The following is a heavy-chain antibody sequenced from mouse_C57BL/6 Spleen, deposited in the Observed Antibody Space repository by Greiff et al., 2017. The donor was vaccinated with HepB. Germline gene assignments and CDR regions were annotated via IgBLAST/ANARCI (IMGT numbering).Heavy chain of an antibody. CDR2: ISDGGSYT. D-gene: IGHD1-1*01. V-gene: IGHV5-4*01. CDR1: GFTFSSYA. Sequence: EVMLVESGGGLVKPGGSLKLSCAASGFTFSSYAMSWVRQTPEKRLEWVATISDGGSYTYYPDNVKGRFTISRDNAKNNLYLQMSHLKSEDTAMYYCAREGSNPFAYWGQGTLVTVSA. CDR3: AREGSNPFAY. J-gene: IGHJ3*01.